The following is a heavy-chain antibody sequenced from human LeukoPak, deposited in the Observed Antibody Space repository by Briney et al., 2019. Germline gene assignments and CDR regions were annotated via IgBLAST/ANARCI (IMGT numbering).Heavy chain of an antibody. CDR2: FDPEDGET. J-gene: IGHJ4*02. D-gene: IGHD6-19*01. Sequence: ASVKVSCKVSGYTLTELSMHWVRQAPGEGLEWMGGFDPEDGETIYAQKFQGRVTMTEDTSTDTAYMELSSLRSDDTAVYYCARDGGSGWSLDYWGQGTLVTVSS. CDR1: GYTLTELS. V-gene: IGHV1-24*01. CDR3: ARDGGSGWSLDY.